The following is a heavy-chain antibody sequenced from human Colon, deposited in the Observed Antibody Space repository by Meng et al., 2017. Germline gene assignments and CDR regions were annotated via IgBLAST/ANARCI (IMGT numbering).Heavy chain of an antibody. D-gene: IGHD2-21*02. CDR1: ASTFNNSD. V-gene: IGHV1-8*03. Sequence: QVVRSGAEGKKPGASGKVSCKCSASTFNNSDNNWVRQATGQALEWMGWMNPNSGNTGYAQKCQGRGTITMTAAMTTAYMELRRLRSDDTAIAFYARARRRGDYWFDPWGQGTLVTVSS. CDR3: ARARRRGDYWFDP. J-gene: IGHJ5*02. CDR2: MNPNSGNT.